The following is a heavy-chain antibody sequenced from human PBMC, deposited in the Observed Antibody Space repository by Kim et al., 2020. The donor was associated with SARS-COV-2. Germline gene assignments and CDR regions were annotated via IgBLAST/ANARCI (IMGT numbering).Heavy chain of an antibody. Sequence: SETLSLTCTVSGGSISSSSYYWGWIRQPPGKGLEWIGSIYYSGSTYYNPSLKSRVTISVDTSKNQFSLKLSSVTAADTAVYYCARQVYGDYSLFDYWGQGTLVTVSA. J-gene: IGHJ4*02. D-gene: IGHD4-17*01. CDR2: IYYSGST. CDR1: GGSISSSSYY. CDR3: ARQVYGDYSLFDY. V-gene: IGHV4-39*01.